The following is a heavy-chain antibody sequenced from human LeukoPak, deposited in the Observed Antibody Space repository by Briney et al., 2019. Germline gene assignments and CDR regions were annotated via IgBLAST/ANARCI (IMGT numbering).Heavy chain of an antibody. CDR2: IKQDGSEK. Sequence: GGPLRLSCAASGFPFSRYWMSWVRQAPGKGLEGVANIKQDGSEKYYVDSVKGRFTISRDNAKNSLSLQMNSLRAEDTAVYYCARLIRYNWNYDYWGQGTLVTVS. CDR1: GFPFSRYW. V-gene: IGHV3-7*05. CDR3: ARLIRYNWNYDY. D-gene: IGHD1-7*01. J-gene: IGHJ4*02.